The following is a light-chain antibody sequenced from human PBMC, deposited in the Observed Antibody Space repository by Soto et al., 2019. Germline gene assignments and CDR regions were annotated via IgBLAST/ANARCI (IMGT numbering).Light chain of an antibody. CDR2: KAS. Sequence: DIQMTQSPCTLSASVGDRVTITCRASQSINSWLAWYQQKPGKAPKLLIYKASSLESGVPSRFSGSGSGTEFTLTISSLQPDDFAAYYCQQYEIYPITFGQGTRLEIK. CDR3: QQYEIYPIT. CDR1: QSINSW. J-gene: IGKJ5*01. V-gene: IGKV1-5*03.